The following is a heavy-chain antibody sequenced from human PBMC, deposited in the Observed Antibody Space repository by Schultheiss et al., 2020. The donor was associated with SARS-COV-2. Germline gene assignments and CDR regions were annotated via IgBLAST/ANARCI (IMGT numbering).Heavy chain of an antibody. D-gene: IGHD2-15*01. CDR3: ARGIGYCSGGSCWEDY. J-gene: IGHJ4*02. CDR1: GYTFTGYY. V-gene: IGHV1-2*02. CDR2: IIPNSGVT. Sequence: ASVKVSCKASGYTFTGYYIHWVRQAPGQGLEWMGWIIPNSGVTNYAQKFQGRVTMTRDTSISTAYMELSRLRSDDTAVYYCARGIGYCSGGSCWEDYWGQGTLVTVSS.